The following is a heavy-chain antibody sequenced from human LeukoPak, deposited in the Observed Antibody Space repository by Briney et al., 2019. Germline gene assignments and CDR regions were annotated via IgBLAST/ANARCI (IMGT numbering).Heavy chain of an antibody. D-gene: IGHD3-22*01. J-gene: IGHJ4*02. CDR3: ARDRKYYDSSGYYGDTFDY. V-gene: IGHV4-59*12. Sequence: SETLSLTCIVSGGSMNSNYWNWVRQPPGKGLEWIGSIYHSGSTYYNPSLKSRVTISVDTSKNQFSLKLSSVTAADTAVYYCARDRKYYDSSGYYGDTFDYWGQGTLVTVSS. CDR1: GGSMNSNY. CDR2: IYHSGST.